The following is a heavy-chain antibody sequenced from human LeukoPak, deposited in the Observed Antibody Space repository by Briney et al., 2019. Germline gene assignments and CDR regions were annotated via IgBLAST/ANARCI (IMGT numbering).Heavy chain of an antibody. CDR1: GGSISSSSYY. CDR3: ARGGDTPFDP. V-gene: IGHV4-39*07. CDR2: IYYSGST. Sequence: SETLSLTCTVSGGSISSSSYYWGWIRQPPGKGLEWIGTIYYSGSTYHNPSLKSRVTISVDKSKNQFSLNLISVTAADTAMYYCARGGDTPFDPWGQGTLITVSS. D-gene: IGHD2-21*02. J-gene: IGHJ5*02.